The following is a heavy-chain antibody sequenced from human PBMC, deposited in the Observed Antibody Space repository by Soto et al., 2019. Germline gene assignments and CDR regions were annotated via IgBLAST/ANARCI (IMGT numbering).Heavy chain of an antibody. J-gene: IGHJ5*02. CDR2: IDPSDSYT. CDR1: GYSFTSYW. CDR3: ARHGGGDIVVVPAAMAMGTLDP. Sequence: EVQLVQSGAEVKKPGESLRISCKGSGYSFTSYWISWVRQMPGKGLEWMGRIDPSDSYTNYSPSFQGHVTISADKSISTAYLQWSSLKASDTAMYYCARHGGGDIVVVPAAMAMGTLDPWGQGTLVTVSS. V-gene: IGHV5-10-1*03. D-gene: IGHD2-2*01.